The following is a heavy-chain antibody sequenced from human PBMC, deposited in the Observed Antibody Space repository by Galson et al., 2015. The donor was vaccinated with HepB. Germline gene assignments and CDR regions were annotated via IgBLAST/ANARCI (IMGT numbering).Heavy chain of an antibody. Sequence: SVKVSCKASGYTFTSYGISWVRQAPGQGLEWMGWISAYNGNTNYAQKLQGRVTMTTDTSTSTAYMELRSLRSDDTAVYYCARGDSGSYYCYYGMDVWGQGTTVTVSS. V-gene: IGHV1-18*04. CDR3: ARGDSGSYYCYYGMDV. J-gene: IGHJ6*02. CDR2: ISAYNGNT. D-gene: IGHD1-26*01. CDR1: GYTFTSYG.